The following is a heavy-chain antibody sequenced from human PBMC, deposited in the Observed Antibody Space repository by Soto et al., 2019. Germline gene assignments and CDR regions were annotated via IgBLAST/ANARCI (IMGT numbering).Heavy chain of an antibody. J-gene: IGHJ4*02. CDR2: ISAYNGNT. CDR3: AAVKQQLVTLGYYFDY. CDR1: VYTFTSYG. D-gene: IGHD6-13*01. Sequence: XSVKVSCKASVYTFTSYGISWVRQAPGQGLEWMGWISAYNGNTNYAQKLQGRVTMTTDTSTSTAYMELRSLRSDDTAVYYCAAVKQQLVTLGYYFDYWGQGTLVTVSS. V-gene: IGHV1-18*01.